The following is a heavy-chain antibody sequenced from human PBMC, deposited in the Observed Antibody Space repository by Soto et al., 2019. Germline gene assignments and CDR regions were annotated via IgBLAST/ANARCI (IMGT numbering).Heavy chain of an antibody. D-gene: IGHD6-13*01. V-gene: IGHV3-21*01. CDR2: ISHSRGYI. J-gene: IGHJ5*02. CDR1: EFILGSYA. Sequence: EVQMVESGGGLVKPGGSLRLSCAASEFILGSYAMNWVRQAPGKGLEWVSAISHSRGYIHYGDSVKGRFTISRDNARNSLYLQMNSLRVADTAIYYCARSLTAAVGRVGFDPWVQGTLVTVSS. CDR3: ARSLTAAVGRVGFDP.